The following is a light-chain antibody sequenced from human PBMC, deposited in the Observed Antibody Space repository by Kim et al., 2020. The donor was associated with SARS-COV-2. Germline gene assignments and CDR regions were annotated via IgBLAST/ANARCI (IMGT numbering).Light chain of an antibody. J-gene: IGKJ4*01. Sequence: SSSPGERATLSCSARKIIGNWLAWYQQKSGQAPRLLIYDASNRATGIPARFSGSWSGTDFTLTISSLEPEDFAVYYCQQRRTWPLTFGGGTKLEL. V-gene: IGKV3-11*01. CDR3: QQRRTWPLT. CDR2: DAS. CDR1: KIIGNW.